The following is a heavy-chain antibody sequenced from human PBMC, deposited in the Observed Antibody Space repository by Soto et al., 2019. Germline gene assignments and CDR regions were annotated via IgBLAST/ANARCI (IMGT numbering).Heavy chain of an antibody. Sequence: QVQLQQWGAGLLKPSETLSLTCAVYGGSFSGYYWSWIRQPPGKGLEWIGEINDSGSTNYNPSLKSRLTISVDTSKNQFSLKLSSVTAADTAVYYCARMFRGHQLVRPKTYFDLWGRGTLVTVSS. CDR2: INDSGST. V-gene: IGHV4-34*01. CDR1: GGSFSGYY. D-gene: IGHD6-13*01. CDR3: ARMFRGHQLVRPKTYFDL. J-gene: IGHJ2*01.